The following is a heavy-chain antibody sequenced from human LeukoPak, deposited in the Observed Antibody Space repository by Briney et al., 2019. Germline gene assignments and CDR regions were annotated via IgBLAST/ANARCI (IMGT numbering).Heavy chain of an antibody. V-gene: IGHV4-39*07. CDR2: INHSGST. CDR3: ARAGSWNVLYYYYYMDV. D-gene: IGHD2-15*01. Sequence: SETLSLTCTVSAGFVGNSNYYWGWIRQPPGKGLEWIGEINHSGSTNYNPSLKSRVTISVDTSKNQFSLKLSSVTAADTAVYYCARAGSWNVLYYYYYMDVWGKGTTVTVSS. J-gene: IGHJ6*03. CDR1: AGFVGNSNYY.